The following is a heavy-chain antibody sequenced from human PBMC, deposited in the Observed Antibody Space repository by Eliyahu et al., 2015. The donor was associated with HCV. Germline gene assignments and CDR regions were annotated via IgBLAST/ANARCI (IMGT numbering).Heavy chain of an antibody. V-gene: IGHV3-23*04. CDR3: AKYLVVPAAIGGYYFDY. J-gene: IGHJ4*02. D-gene: IGHD2-2*01. CDR2: ISGSGGST. CDR1: GFTFSSYA. Sequence: EVQLVESGGGLVQPGGSLRLSCAASGFTFSSYAMSWVRQAPGKGLEWVSAISGSGGSTYYADSVKGRFTISRDNSKNTLYLQMNSLRAEDTAVYYCAKYLVVPAAIGGYYFDYWGQGTLVTVSS.